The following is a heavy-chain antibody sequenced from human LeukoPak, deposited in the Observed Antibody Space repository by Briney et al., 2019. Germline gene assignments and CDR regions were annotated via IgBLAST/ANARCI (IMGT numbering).Heavy chain of an antibody. CDR1: GFTFSTYS. V-gene: IGHV3-21*04. J-gene: IGHJ4*02. CDR3: ARGLYYYDSSGYYYLGH. CDR2: ISTSGTYI. Sequence: GGSLRLSCAASGFTFSTYSMNWVRQAPGKGLEWVSSISTSGTYIYYADSLKGRFTISRDNAKNSLYLQMHSLRAEDTALYYCARGLYYYDSSGYYYLGHWGQGTLVTVSS. D-gene: IGHD3-22*01.